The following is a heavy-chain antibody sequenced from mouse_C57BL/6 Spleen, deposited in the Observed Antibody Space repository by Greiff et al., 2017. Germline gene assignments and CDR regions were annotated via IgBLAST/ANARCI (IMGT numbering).Heavy chain of an antibody. D-gene: IGHD1-1*01. CDR3: ASDYYGSSSWYFDV. J-gene: IGHJ1*03. Sequence: EVMLVESGGGLVQPGGSLKLSCAASGFTFSDYYMYWVRQTPEKRLEWVAYISNGGGSTYYPDTVKGRFTISRDNAKNTLYLQMSRLKSEDTAMYYCASDYYGSSSWYFDVWGTGTTVTVSS. V-gene: IGHV5-12*01. CDR1: GFTFSDYY. CDR2: ISNGGGST.